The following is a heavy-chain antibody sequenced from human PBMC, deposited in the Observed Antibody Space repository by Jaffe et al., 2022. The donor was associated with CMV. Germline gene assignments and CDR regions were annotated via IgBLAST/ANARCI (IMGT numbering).Heavy chain of an antibody. CDR3: ARRDYDILTGSFDY. CDR2: IYYSGST. Sequence: QVQLQESGPGLVKPSETLSLTCTVSGGSISSYYWSWIRQPPGKGLEWIGYIYYSGSTNYNPSLKSRVTISVDTSKNQFSLKLSSVTAADTAVYYCARRDYDILTGSFDYWGQGTLVTVSS. CDR1: GGSISSYY. V-gene: IGHV4-59*08. J-gene: IGHJ4*02. D-gene: IGHD3-9*01.